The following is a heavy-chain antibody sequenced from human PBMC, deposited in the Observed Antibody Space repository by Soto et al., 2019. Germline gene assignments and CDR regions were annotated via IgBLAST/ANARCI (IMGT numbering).Heavy chain of an antibody. CDR1: GYTFTDCS. CDR2: INTDSGDT. V-gene: IGHV1-3*04. CDR3: ARVMFAINHYYFYMDV. D-gene: IGHD2-21*01. Sequence: QVQLVQSGAEVKKPGASVTVSCKSSGYTFTDCSMHWVRQAPGQGLEWMGWINTDSGDTRYSQKFQGRVTSTRDTSANTAYMELTSLRSEDTAVYYCARVMFAINHYYFYMDVWGKGTTVTVSS. J-gene: IGHJ6*03.